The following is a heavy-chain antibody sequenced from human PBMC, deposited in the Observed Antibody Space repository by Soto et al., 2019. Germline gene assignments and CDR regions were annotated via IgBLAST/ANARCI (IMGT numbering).Heavy chain of an antibody. V-gene: IGHV4-31*02. D-gene: IGHD3-22*01. Sequence: NPSLKSRVTISVDTSKNQFSLKLSSVTAADTAVYYCARGGLGDSLYSYWGQGTLVTVSS. J-gene: IGHJ4*02. CDR3: ARGGLGDSLYSY.